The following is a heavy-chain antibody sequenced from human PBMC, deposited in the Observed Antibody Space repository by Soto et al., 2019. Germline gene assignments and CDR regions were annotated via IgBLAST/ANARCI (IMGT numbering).Heavy chain of an antibody. CDR2: IHTGNGDT. D-gene: IGHD3-16*01. V-gene: IGHV1-3*04. Sequence: VSVKVSCKASGYIFTTSPLNWFRQAPGHRPEWMGWIHTGNGDTKYSQKFQGRLTLTRDTSASTGYMELSSLRSEDTAVYFCEREGGIPWGHGTLVTVSS. J-gene: IGHJ5*02. CDR1: GYIFTTSP. CDR3: EREGGIP.